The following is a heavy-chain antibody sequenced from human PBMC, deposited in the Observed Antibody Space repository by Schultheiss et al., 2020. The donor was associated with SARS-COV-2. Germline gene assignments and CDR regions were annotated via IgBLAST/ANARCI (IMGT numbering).Heavy chain of an antibody. J-gene: IGHJ4*02. CDR2: INHSGST. CDR3: ASGELFYY. D-gene: IGHD3-10*01. V-gene: IGHV4-34*01. Sequence: SQTLSLTCAVYGGSFSGYYWSWIRQPPGKGLEWIGEINHSGSTYYSPSFQGHVTISADKSISTAYLQWSSLKASDTAMYYCASGELFYYWGQGTLVTVSS. CDR1: GGSFSGYY.